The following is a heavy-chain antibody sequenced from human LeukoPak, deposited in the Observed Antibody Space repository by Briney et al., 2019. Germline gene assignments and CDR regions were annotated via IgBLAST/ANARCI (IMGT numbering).Heavy chain of an antibody. Sequence: GRSLRLSCAASGFTFSSYAMHWVRQAPGKGLEWVAVISYDGSNKYYADSVKGRFTVSRDNSKNTLYLQMSSLRAEDTAVYYCARSSSGWYQFDYWGQGTLVTVSS. CDR3: ARSSSGWYQFDY. D-gene: IGHD6-19*01. V-gene: IGHV3-30-3*01. J-gene: IGHJ4*02. CDR1: GFTFSSYA. CDR2: ISYDGSNK.